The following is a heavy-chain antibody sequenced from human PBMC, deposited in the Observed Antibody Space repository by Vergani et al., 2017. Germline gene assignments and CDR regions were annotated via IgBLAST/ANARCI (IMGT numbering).Heavy chain of an antibody. V-gene: IGHV4-39*07. CDR3: ARGRAEKIRRGSGGSYNY. CDR1: GGSISSSSYY. D-gene: IGHD3-10*01. CDR2: INHSGST. J-gene: IGHJ4*02. Sequence: QLQLQESGPGLVKPSETLSLTCTVSGGSISSSSYYWGWIRQPPGKGLEWIGEINHSGSTNYNPCLKSRLTISVDTSKNQFSLKLSSVTAADPAVYYCARGRAEKIRRGSGGSYNYWGQGTLVTVSS.